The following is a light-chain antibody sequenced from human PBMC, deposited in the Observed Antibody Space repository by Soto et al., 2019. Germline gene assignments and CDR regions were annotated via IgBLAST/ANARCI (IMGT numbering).Light chain of an antibody. CDR3: CSYARSSTVV. J-gene: IGLJ2*01. V-gene: IGLV2-23*01. CDR2: EAT. Sequence: QCALTQPASVSGSPGQSITISCSGTSNDVGSFNLVSWYQQHPGKVPKLMIYEATKRPSGVSNRFSGSKSGNTASMTISGLQAEDEADYYCCSYARSSTVVFGGGTKVTVL. CDR1: SNDVGSFNL.